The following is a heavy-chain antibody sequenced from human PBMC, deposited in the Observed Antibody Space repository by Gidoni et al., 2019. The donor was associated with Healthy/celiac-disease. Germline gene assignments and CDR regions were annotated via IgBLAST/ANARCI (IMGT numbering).Heavy chain of an antibody. CDR2: IIPIFGTA. CDR1: GGTFSSYA. J-gene: IGHJ5*02. D-gene: IGHD2-8*01. CDR3: ARTLGYCTNGVCAGGWFDP. Sequence: QVQLVQSGAEVKKPGSSVKVSCKASGGTFSSYAISWVRQAPGQGLEWMGGIIPIFGTANYAQKFQGRVTITADKSTSTAYMELSSLRSEDTAVYYCARTLGYCTNGVCAGGWFDPWGQGTLVTVSS. V-gene: IGHV1-69*06.